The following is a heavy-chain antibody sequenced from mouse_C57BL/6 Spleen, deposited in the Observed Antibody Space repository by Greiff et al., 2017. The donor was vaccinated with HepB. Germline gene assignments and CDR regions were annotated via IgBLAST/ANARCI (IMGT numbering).Heavy chain of an antibody. V-gene: IGHV1-82*01. CDR1: GYAFSSSW. Sequence: VQLQQSGPELVKPGASVKISCKASGYAFSSSWMNWVKQRPGKGLEWIGRIYPGDGDTNYNGKFKGKATLTADKSSSTAYMQLSSLTSEDSAVYFCARFLYGYDGYYAMDYWGQGTSVTVSS. D-gene: IGHD2-2*01. J-gene: IGHJ4*01. CDR2: IYPGDGDT. CDR3: ARFLYGYDGYYAMDY.